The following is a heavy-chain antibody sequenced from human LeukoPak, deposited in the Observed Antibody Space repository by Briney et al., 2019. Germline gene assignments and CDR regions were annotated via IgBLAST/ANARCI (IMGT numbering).Heavy chain of an antibody. CDR1: GYTFTGYY. J-gene: IGHJ4*02. Sequence: AASVKVSCKASGYTFTGYYMHWVRQAPGQGLEWMGWIIPNSGGTNYAQKFQGRVTMTRDTSISTAYMELSRLRSDDTAVYYCARDSLYYGSGSYYRAFSDWGQGTLVTVSS. CDR2: IIPNSGGT. V-gene: IGHV1-2*02. D-gene: IGHD3-10*01. CDR3: ARDSLYYGSGSYYRAFSD.